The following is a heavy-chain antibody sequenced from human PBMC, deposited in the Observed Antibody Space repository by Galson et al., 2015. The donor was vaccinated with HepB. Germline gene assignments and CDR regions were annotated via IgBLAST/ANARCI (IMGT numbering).Heavy chain of an antibody. Sequence: SVKVSCKASGGTFSSYAISWVRQAPGQGLEWMGGIIPIFGTANYAQKFQGRVTITADESTSTAYMELSSLRSEDTAVYYCARERGGGLGATHVFDYWGQGTLVTVSS. J-gene: IGHJ4*02. CDR2: IIPIFGTA. CDR1: GGTFSSYA. V-gene: IGHV1-69*13. D-gene: IGHD1-26*01. CDR3: ARERGGGLGATHVFDY.